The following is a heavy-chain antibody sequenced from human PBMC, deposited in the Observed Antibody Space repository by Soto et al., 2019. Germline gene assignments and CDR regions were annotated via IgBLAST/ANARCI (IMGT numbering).Heavy chain of an antibody. CDR1: GFSLSNARMG. Sequence: QVTLKECGPVLVKPTETLTLTCTVSGFSLSNARMGVSCIRQPPGKALEWLAHIFSNDGKSYSTSLKSRLTISKDTSKSQVVLTMTNMDPVDTATYCCARISGQLGYDYWGQGTLVTVSS. V-gene: IGHV2-26*01. CDR3: ARISGQLGYDY. CDR2: IFSNDGK. J-gene: IGHJ4*02. D-gene: IGHD6-13*01.